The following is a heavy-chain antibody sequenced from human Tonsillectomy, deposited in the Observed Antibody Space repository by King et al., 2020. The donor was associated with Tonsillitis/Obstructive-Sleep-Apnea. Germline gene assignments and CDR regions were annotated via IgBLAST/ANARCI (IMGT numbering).Heavy chain of an antibody. Sequence: VQLVESWSELKKPGASVKVSCKASGYTFTDYPMNWVRQAPGQGLEWMGWINTNTGNPTYAQGFTGRFVFSLDTSVSTAYLQISSLKAEDTAVYYCARDEEIPVASYYYYYMDVWGKGTTVTVSS. CDR1: GYTFTDYP. J-gene: IGHJ6*03. V-gene: IGHV7-4-1*02. D-gene: IGHD2-2*01. CDR2: INTNTGNP. CDR3: ARDEEIPVASYYYYYMDV.